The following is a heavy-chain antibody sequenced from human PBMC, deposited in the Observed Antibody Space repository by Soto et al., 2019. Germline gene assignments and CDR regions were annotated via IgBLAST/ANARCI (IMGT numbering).Heavy chain of an antibody. D-gene: IGHD2-21*02. J-gene: IGHJ4*02. Sequence: NPSETLSLTCAVSGGSISSGGYSWSWIRQPPGKGLEWIGYIYHSGSTYYNPSLKSRVTISVDRSKNQFSLKLSSVTAADTAVYYCARGTTDLAYCGGDCPKALDYWGQGTLVTVSS. CDR2: IYHSGST. CDR1: GGSISSGGYS. V-gene: IGHV4-30-2*01. CDR3: ARGTTDLAYCGGDCPKALDY.